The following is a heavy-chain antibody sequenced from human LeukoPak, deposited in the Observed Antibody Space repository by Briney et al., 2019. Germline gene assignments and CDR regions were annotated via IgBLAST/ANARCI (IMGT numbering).Heavy chain of an antibody. CDR3: TRGGPEGSGYSYGSHDY. J-gene: IGHJ4*02. D-gene: IGHD5-18*01. CDR2: INPNSGAT. CDR1: GFTVTGYY. V-gene: IGHV1-2*02. Sequence: GASVKVSCKASGFTVTGYYMLWVRQAPGQGLEWMGWINPNSGATNYAQKFQGRVTMTRDTSISTVYMELSRLRSDDTAVYYCTRGGPEGSGYSYGSHDYWGQGTLVTVSS.